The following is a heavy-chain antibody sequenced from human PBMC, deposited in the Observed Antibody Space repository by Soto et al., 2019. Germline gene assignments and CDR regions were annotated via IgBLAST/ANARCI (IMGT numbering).Heavy chain of an antibody. Sequence: QVQLVESGGGVVQPGRSLRLSCAASGFTFSSYGMHWVRQAPGKGLEWVAVISYDGSNKYYADSVKGRFTISRDNSKNTLSLHMNSLRAEDTAVYYCAKDVVQIVVVPKFEDWGQGTLVTVSS. CDR2: ISYDGSNK. CDR1: GFTFSSYG. D-gene: IGHD3-22*01. CDR3: AKDVVQIVVVPKFED. J-gene: IGHJ4*02. V-gene: IGHV3-30*18.